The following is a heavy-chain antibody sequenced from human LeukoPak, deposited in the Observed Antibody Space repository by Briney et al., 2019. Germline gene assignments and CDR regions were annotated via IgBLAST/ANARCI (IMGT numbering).Heavy chain of an antibody. Sequence: SETLSLTCAVYGGSFSGYYWSWIRQPPGKGLEWIGEINHSGSTNYNPSLKSRVTISVDTSKNQFSLKLSSVTAADTAVYYCARVSSRFLEWLLYRSYAFDIWGQGTMVAVSS. D-gene: IGHD3-3*01. J-gene: IGHJ3*02. V-gene: IGHV4-34*01. CDR2: INHSGST. CDR1: GGSFSGYY. CDR3: ARVSSRFLEWLLYRSYAFDI.